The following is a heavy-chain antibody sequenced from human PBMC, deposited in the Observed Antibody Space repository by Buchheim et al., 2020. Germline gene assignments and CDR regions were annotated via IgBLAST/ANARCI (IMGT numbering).Heavy chain of an antibody. CDR1: GFTFSSYG. CDR2: IWYDGSNK. CDR3: TTESLIWFGELGIGGGY. D-gene: IGHD3-10*01. V-gene: IGHV3-33*01. J-gene: IGHJ4*02. Sequence: QVQLVESGGGVVQPGRSLRLSCAASGFTFSSYGMHWVRQAPGKGLEWVAVIWYDGSNKYYADSVKGRFTISRDNSKNTLYLQMNSLRAEDTAVYYCTTESLIWFGELGIGGGYWGQGTL.